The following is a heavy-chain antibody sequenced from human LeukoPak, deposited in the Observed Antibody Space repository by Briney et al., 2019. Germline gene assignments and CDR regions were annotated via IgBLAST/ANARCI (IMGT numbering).Heavy chain of an antibody. CDR3: ARDGPNKLGFES. Sequence: SGGSLRLSCAASGFTFSSNWMSWVRQAPGKGLEWLANIKQGGSDKQYVDSVKGRFTISRDNAKDSLSLQMNSLRVEDTAVYYCARDGPNKLGFESWGQGTLVTVSS. CDR2: IKQGGSDK. J-gene: IGHJ4*02. V-gene: IGHV3-7*01. D-gene: IGHD4/OR15-4a*01. CDR1: GFTFSSNW.